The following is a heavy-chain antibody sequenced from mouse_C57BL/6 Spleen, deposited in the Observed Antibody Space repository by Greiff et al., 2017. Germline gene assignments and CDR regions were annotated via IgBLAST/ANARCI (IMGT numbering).Heavy chain of an antibody. Sequence: EVQRVESGGDLVKPGGSLKLSCAASGFTFSSYGMSWVRQTPDKRLEWVATISSGGSYTYYPDSVKGRFTISRDNAKNTLYLQMSSLKSEDTAMYYCARYYGSPHYYAMDYWGQGTSVTVSS. D-gene: IGHD1-1*01. CDR1: GFTFSSYG. J-gene: IGHJ4*01. CDR2: ISSGGSYT. CDR3: ARYYGSPHYYAMDY. V-gene: IGHV5-6*01.